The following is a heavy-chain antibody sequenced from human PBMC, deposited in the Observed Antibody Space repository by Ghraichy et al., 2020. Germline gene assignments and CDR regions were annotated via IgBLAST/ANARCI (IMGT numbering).Heavy chain of an antibody. CDR2: IYYSGST. V-gene: IGHV4-59*01. CDR3: ARVRDYYDRVVDY. CDR1: GGSISSYY. Sequence: SETLSLTCTVSGGSISSYYWSWIRQPPGKGLEWIGYIYYSGSTNYNPSLKSRVTISVDTSKNQFSLKLSSVTAADTAVYYCARVRDYYDRVVDYWRQGTLVTVSS. D-gene: IGHD3-22*01. J-gene: IGHJ4*02.